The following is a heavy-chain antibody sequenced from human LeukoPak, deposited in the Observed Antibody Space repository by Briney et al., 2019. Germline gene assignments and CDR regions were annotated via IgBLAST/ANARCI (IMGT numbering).Heavy chain of an antibody. Sequence: KTSETLSLTCTVSGGSVSSGSYYWGWIRQPPGKGLEWIGSIYYSGSTYYNPSLKSRVTISVDTSKNQFSLKLSSVTAADTAVYYCARQSYVWRWLQCDYWGQGTLVTVSS. CDR1: GGSVSSGSYY. D-gene: IGHD5-24*01. CDR3: ARQSYVWRWLQCDY. J-gene: IGHJ4*02. V-gene: IGHV4-39*01. CDR2: IYYSGST.